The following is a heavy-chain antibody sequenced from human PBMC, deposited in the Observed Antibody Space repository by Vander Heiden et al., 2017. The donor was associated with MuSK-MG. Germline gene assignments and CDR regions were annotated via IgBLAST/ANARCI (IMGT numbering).Heavy chain of an antibody. CDR2: ISISSGVI. J-gene: IGHJ4*02. Sequence: EVLLVESGGGLVKHGGSLRLSCSASGFTFRSYGINWVRQAPGKGLEWLSYISISSGVIHYADSVKGRFSTSRDDAKKSVYLQLNSLRDEDTAVYYCAREFSMVRGVIGYWGQGTLVTVSS. V-gene: IGHV3-48*02. D-gene: IGHD3-10*01. CDR3: AREFSMVRGVIGY. CDR1: GFTFRSYG.